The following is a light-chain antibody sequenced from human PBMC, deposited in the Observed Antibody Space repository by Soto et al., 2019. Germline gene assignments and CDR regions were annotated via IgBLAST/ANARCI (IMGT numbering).Light chain of an antibody. CDR3: QQYGGSPWT. Sequence: EIVLTQSPGTLSLSPGARATLSCRASLSVSNNYLAWYQQKPGQAPRLLIYDAASRATGVADRFSGSGSRTDFTLTISRMEPEDFAVYYCQQYGGSPWTFGQGTKVDIK. J-gene: IGKJ1*01. CDR1: LSVSNNY. V-gene: IGKV3-20*01. CDR2: DAA.